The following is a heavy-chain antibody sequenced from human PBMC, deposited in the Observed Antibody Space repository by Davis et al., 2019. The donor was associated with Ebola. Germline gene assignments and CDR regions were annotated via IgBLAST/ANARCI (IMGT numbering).Heavy chain of an antibody. CDR1: GYTFTGYY. CDR3: ARGDIVVVPAAISGYCWFDP. V-gene: IGHV1-2*02. D-gene: IGHD2-2*01. Sequence: ASVKVSCKASGYTFTGYYMHWVRQAPGQGLEWMGWINPNSGGTNYAQKFQGRVTMTRDTSISTAYMELSRLRSDDTAVYYCARGDIVVVPAAISGYCWFDPWGQGTLVTVSS. J-gene: IGHJ5*02. CDR2: INPNSGGT.